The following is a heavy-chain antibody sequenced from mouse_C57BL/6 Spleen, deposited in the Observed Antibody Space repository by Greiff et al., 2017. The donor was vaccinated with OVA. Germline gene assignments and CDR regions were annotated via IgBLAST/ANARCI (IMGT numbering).Heavy chain of an antibody. D-gene: IGHD1-1*01. J-gene: IGHJ3*01. CDR1: GYTFTSYW. CDR3: ARLSYYGHEDWFAY. V-gene: IGHV1-59*01. Sequence: VQLQQPGAELVRPGTSVKLSCKASGYTFTSYWMHWVKQRPGQGLEWIGVIDPSDSYTNYNQKFKGKATLTVDTSSSTAYMQLSSLTSEDSAVYYCARLSYYGHEDWFAYWGQGTLVTVSA. CDR2: IDPSDSYT.